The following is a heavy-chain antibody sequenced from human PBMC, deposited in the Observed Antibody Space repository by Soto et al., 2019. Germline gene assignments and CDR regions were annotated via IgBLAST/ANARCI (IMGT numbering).Heavy chain of an antibody. D-gene: IGHD3-3*01. CDR1: EGSFRGHY. Sequence: SETLCLNYAVYEGSFRGHYWSGLRQTPGKGLEWIGEINHTGGTHYNPSLKSRVTMSVDTSKNQFSLRLSSVTAADTAIYYCATRITVFGLLIPPFDPWGQGTQVTV. V-gene: IGHV4-34*01. CDR2: INHTGGT. J-gene: IGHJ5*02. CDR3: ATRITVFGLLIPPFDP.